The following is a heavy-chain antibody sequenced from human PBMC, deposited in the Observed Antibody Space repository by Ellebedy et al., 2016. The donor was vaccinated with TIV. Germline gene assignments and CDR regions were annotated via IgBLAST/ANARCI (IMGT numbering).Heavy chain of an antibody. CDR1: GGSISSYY. V-gene: IGHV4-4*07. CDR2: LYSTGTA. J-gene: IGHJ4*02. D-gene: IGHD3-16*01. Sequence: MPSETLSLTCTVSGGSISSYYWSWIRQPPGKGLEWIGRLYSTGTANYNPSLGSRVTVSLDTSNRQFSLKLASVTAADSAVYYCARGFYEGYIHSWGQGTLVTVSS. CDR3: ARGFYEGYIHS.